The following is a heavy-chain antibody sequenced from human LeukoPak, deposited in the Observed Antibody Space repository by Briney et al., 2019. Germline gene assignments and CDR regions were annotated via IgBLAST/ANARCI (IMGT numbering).Heavy chain of an antibody. V-gene: IGHV3-43*02. J-gene: IGHJ6*02. CDR1: GFTFDAYA. CDR2: INRDGSAT. CDR3: ATWAFYHSLDV. D-gene: IGHD1-26*01. Sequence: GGSLRLSCEASGFTFDAYAMHWVRQAPGKGLEWVSLINRDGSATYYADSVKGRFTISRDNSKNSLYLQMNSLRSEDTALYYCATWAFYHSLDVWGQGTTVTVSS.